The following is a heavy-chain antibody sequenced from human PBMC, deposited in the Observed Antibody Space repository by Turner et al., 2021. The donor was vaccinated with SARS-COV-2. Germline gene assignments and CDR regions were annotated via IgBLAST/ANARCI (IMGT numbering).Heavy chain of an antibody. CDR2: ISYDGSNK. Sequence: QVQLVESGGGVVQPGRSLRLPCAASGFTFSSYAMHWVRQAPGKGLEWVAVISYDGSNKYYADSVKGRFTISRDNSKNTLYLQMNSLRAEDTAVYYCARDGGGIVATMGTIDYYYYAMDVWGQGTTVTVSS. CDR3: ARDGGGIVATMGTIDYYYYAMDV. J-gene: IGHJ6*02. D-gene: IGHD5-12*01. V-gene: IGHV3-30-3*01. CDR1: GFTFSSYA.